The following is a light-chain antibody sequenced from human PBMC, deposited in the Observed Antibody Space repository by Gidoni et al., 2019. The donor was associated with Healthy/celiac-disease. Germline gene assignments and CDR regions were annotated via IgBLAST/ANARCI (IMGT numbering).Light chain of an antibody. CDR2: DAS. CDR1: QSVSSY. CDR3: QQRSNWPRLT. V-gene: IGKV3-11*01. Sequence: EIVLTQSPATLSLSPGERATLSCRASQSVSSYLAQDQQKPGQAPRLLIYDASNRATGIPARFSGSGSGTDFTLTISSLEPEDFAVYYCQQRSNWPRLTFGGGTKVEIK. J-gene: IGKJ4*01.